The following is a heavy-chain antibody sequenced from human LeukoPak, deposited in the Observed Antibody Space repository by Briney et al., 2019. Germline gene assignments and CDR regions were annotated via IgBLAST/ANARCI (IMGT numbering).Heavy chain of an antibody. V-gene: IGHV3-23*01. D-gene: IGHD3-10*01. CDR3: ARGPSYGSGSYYNF. J-gene: IGHJ4*02. Sequence: GGSLRLSCAASGFTFSSYAMNWVRQGPGKGLEWVSFISGNGVSTYYADSVKGRFTISRDNSKNTMYLQMNSLRAEDTAVYYCARGPSYGSGSYYNFWGQGTLVTVSS. CDR1: GFTFSSYA. CDR2: ISGNGVST.